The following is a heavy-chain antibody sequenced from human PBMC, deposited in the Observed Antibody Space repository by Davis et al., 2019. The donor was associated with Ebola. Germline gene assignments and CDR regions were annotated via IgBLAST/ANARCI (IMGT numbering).Heavy chain of an antibody. J-gene: IGHJ3*02. CDR2: IRNKGNSYTT. CDR3: ARGSVGTAFRAFDI. V-gene: IGHV3-72*01. CDR1: GFTFSDHY. D-gene: IGHD5-18*01. Sequence: GESLKISCAASGFTFSDHYMDWVRQAPGQGLEWVARIRNKGNSYTTEYAASAKGRFTISRDDSENSHYLQMNSLKTEDTAVYYCARGSVGTAFRAFDIWGQGTMVTVSS.